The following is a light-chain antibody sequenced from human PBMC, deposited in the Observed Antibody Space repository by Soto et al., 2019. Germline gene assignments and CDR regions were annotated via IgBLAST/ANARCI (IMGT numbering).Light chain of an antibody. Sequence: ELVLTQSPGTLSLSPGERATLSCRASQSLAKSFIAWYQQKPGQAPRLLIYDTSSRASGIPDRFSGSGSGTDFTLTISRLETEDFAVFYCQQYGTSEIIFGQGTRLEIK. J-gene: IGKJ5*01. V-gene: IGKV3-20*01. CDR1: QSLAKSF. CDR3: QQYGTSEII. CDR2: DTS.